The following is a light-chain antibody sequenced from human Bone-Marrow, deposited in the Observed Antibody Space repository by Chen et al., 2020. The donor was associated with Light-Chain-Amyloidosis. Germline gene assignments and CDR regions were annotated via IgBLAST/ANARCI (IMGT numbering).Light chain of an antibody. CDR3: QSADSSGTYEVI. CDR1: DLPTKY. CDR2: RET. V-gene: IGLV3-25*03. Sequence: SYDLTQPPSVSVSPGPTARITCSGDDLPTKYAKWYQQKPGQAPVLVIHRETVRPSGISERFSGSSSGTTATLTISGVQAEDEADYHCQSADSSGTYEVIFGGGTKLTVL. J-gene: IGLJ2*01.